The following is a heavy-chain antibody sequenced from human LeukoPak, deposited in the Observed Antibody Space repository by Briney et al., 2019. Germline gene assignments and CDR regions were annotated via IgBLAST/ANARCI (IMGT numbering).Heavy chain of an antibody. CDR1: GFTFSSYS. V-gene: IGHV3-30-3*01. D-gene: IGHD3-3*01. J-gene: IGHJ6*03. CDR3: ARVAGSIFGVVTYYYYYMDV. Sequence: PGGSLRLSCAASGFTFSSYSMHWVRQAPGKGLEWVAVTSYDGSNKYYADSVKGRFTISRDNSKNTLYLQMNSLRAEDTAVYYCARVAGSIFGVVTYYYYYMDVWGKGTTVTVSS. CDR2: TSYDGSNK.